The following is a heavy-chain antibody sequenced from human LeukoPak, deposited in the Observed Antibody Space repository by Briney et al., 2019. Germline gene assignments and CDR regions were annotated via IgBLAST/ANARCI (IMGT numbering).Heavy chain of an antibody. CDR3: ARGVTTAGNTFNWFDP. Sequence: GGSLRVSCAASGFAVSSNYMSWVRQAPGKGLEWVSFIYSGGSTYYADSVKGRFTISRDNSKNTLYLQMNSLRAEDTAVYYCARGVTTAGNTFNWFDPWGQGTLVTVSS. D-gene: IGHD6-13*01. V-gene: IGHV3-53*01. CDR2: IYSGGST. J-gene: IGHJ5*02. CDR1: GFAVSSNY.